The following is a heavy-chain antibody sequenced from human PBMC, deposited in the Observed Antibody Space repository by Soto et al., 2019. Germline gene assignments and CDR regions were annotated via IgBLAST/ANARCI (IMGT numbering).Heavy chain of an antibody. V-gene: IGHV2-5*02. Sequence: QITLKESGPTLVKPTQTLTLTCTFSGFSLNTYGVGVGWIRQPPGKALAWLALIYWDDDKRYSPSLKSRLTTTTDTTKIQVVLTMTKTHPAETVTYFCARALAVCGCYYFNYWGQGTLVPVSS. D-gene: IGHD1-26*01. CDR3: ARALAVCGCYYFNY. CDR1: GFSLNTYGVG. J-gene: IGHJ4*02. CDR2: IYWDDDK.